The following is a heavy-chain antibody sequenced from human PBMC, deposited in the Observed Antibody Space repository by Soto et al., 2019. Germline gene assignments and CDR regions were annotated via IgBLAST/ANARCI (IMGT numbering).Heavy chain of an antibody. CDR2: ISAYNGNT. J-gene: IGHJ5*02. V-gene: IGHV1-18*01. CDR3: AREMYYYDSSGYSYPNNWFDP. Sequence: ASVKVSCKASGYTFTSYGISWVRQAPGQGLEWMGWISAYNGNTNYAQKLQGRVTMTTDTSTSTAYMELRSLRSDDTAVYYCAREMYYYDSSGYSYPNNWFDPWGQGTLVTVS. D-gene: IGHD3-22*01. CDR1: GYTFTSYG.